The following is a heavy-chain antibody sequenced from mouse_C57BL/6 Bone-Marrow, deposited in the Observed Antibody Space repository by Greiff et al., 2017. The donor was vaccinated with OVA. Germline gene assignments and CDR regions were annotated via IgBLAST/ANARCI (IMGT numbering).Heavy chain of an antibody. D-gene: IGHD1-1*01. CDR3: ARHRGSSPYAMDY. J-gene: IGHJ4*01. Sequence: EVKVEESGGGLVKPGGSLKLSCAASGFTFSSYTMSWVRQTPEKRLEWVATISGGGGNTYYPDSVKGRFTISRDNAKNTLYLQMSSLRSEDTALYYCARHRGSSPYAMDYWGQGTSVTVSS. V-gene: IGHV5-9*01. CDR1: GFTFSSYT. CDR2: ISGGGGNT.